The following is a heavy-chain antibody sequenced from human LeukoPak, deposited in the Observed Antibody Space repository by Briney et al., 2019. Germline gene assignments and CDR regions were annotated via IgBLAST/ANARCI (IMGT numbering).Heavy chain of an antibody. D-gene: IGHD6-13*01. J-gene: IGHJ4*02. V-gene: IGHV4-30-4*08. CDR1: GGSISSGDYY. Sequence: PSETLSLTCTVSGGSISSGDYYWSWIRQPPGKGLEWIGYSYYSGSTYYNPSLKSRVTISVDTSKNQFSLKLSSVTAADTAVYYCARGDLYSSSWYNWGQGTLVTVSS. CDR2: SYYSGST. CDR3: ARGDLYSSSWYN.